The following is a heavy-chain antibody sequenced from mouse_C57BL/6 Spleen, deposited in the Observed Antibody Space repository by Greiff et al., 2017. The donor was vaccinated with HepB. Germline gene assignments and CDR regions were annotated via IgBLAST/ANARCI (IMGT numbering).Heavy chain of an antibody. D-gene: IGHD2-5*01. Sequence: LVESGPELVKPGASVKISCKASGYAFSSSWMNWVKQRPGKGLEWIGRIYPGDGDTNYNGKFKGKATLTADKSSSTAYMQLSSLTSEDSAVYFCARDYSNYLDYWGQGTTLTVSS. CDR3: ARDYSNYLDY. CDR2: IYPGDGDT. V-gene: IGHV1-82*01. J-gene: IGHJ2*01. CDR1: GYAFSSSW.